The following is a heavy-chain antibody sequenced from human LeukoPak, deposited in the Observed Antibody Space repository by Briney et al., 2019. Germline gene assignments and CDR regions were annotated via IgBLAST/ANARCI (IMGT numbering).Heavy chain of an antibody. V-gene: IGHV1-3*01. CDR3: ARAPGYYDILTGYYARRAFDI. J-gene: IGHJ3*02. CDR1: GYTFTSYA. D-gene: IGHD3-9*01. Sequence: ASVKVSCKASGYTFTSYAMHWVRQAPGQRLEWMGWINAGNGNTKYSQKFQGRVTITRDTSASTAYMELSSLRSEDTAVYYCARAPGYYDILTGYYARRAFDIWGQGTMVTVSS. CDR2: INAGNGNT.